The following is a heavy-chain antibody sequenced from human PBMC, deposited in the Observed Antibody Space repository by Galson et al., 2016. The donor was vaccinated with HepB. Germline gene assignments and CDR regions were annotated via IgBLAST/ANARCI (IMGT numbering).Heavy chain of an antibody. CDR1: GFTFSTYW. CDR2: IKNDGSST. V-gene: IGHV3-74*01. J-gene: IGHJ3*02. Sequence: SLRLSCAASGFTFSTYWMHWVRQAPGKGLVWVARIKNDGSSTSYADSVKGRFTISRDNAKNTLYLQMNSLRAEDTAVYYCARAQHHVLRFLEWLLWSAFDIWGQGTRVTVAS. CDR3: ARAQHHVLRFLEWLLWSAFDI. D-gene: IGHD3-3*01.